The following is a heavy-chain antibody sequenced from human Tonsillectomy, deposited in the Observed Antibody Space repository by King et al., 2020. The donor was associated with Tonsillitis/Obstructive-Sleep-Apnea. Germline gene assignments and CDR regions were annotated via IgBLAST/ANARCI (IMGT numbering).Heavy chain of an antibody. CDR3: ARDRTVTTLSDWFDP. J-gene: IGHJ5*02. D-gene: IGHD4-17*01. CDR2: IFHSGST. Sequence: LQLQESGPGLVKPSGTLSLTCAVSGGSISSSIWWSWVRQPPGKGLEWIGEIFHSGSTNYNPSLKSRVTISVEKSKKKFSRNRASVTAADTAVYYCARDRTVTTLSDWFDPWGQGTLVTVSS. CDR1: GGSISSSIW. V-gene: IGHV4-4*02.